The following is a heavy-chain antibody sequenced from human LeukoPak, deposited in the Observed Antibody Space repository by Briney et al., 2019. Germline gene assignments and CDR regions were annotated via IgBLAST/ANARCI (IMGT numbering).Heavy chain of an antibody. CDR3: AKDAGNIVTYYSDY. CDR1: GFTFSTYA. CDR2: ITGSGGAT. J-gene: IGHJ4*02. Sequence: PGGSLRLSCAASGFTFSTYAVNWVRQAPGKGLEWVSAITGSGGATYYADSVKGRFTISRDNSKNTLYLQMNSLRAEDTAVYYCAKDAGNIVTYYSDYWGQGTLVTVSS. V-gene: IGHV3-23*01. D-gene: IGHD5-12*01.